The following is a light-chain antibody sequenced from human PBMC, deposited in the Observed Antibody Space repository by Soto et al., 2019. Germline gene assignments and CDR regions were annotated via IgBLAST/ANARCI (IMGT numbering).Light chain of an antibody. CDR3: QQYDRSMYT. CDR2: GAS. J-gene: IGKJ2*01. Sequence: EIVLTQSPGTLSLSPGERATLSCRASQSVYNSYLAWYQQKPGQAPRLLIYGASSRATGIPDRFSGSGSGTDFTLTISRLEPEDFAVYYCQQYDRSMYTFGQGTKLEIK. V-gene: IGKV3-20*01. CDR1: QSVYNSY.